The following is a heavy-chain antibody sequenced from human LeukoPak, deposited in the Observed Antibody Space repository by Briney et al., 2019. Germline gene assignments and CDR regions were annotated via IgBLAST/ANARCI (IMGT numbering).Heavy chain of an antibody. CDR1: GFMFDDFA. CDR3: AKGTGRYWTFFDT. CDR2: ISWNSGSI. V-gene: IGHV3-9*01. Sequence: GGSLRLPCAASGFMFDDFAMHWVRQAPGKGLEWVSGISWNSGSIDYAVSVKGRFTISRDNAKNSLFLQMNSPRPEDTAFYYCAKGTGRYWTFFDTWGQGTLVTVSS. D-gene: IGHD1-26*01. J-gene: IGHJ4*02.